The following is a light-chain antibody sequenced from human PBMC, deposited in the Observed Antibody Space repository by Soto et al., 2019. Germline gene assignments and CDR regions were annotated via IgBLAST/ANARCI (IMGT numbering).Light chain of an antibody. V-gene: IGKV3-20*01. CDR3: QQYGTSIT. J-gene: IGKJ5*01. Sequence: EIVLTQSPGTLSLSPGERATLSCRASQSFSSSYLAWYQQKPGQAPRLLIYGASSRATGIPDRFSGSGSGTYFTLTISRLEPEDFPVYYCQQYGTSITFGQGTRLEI. CDR2: GAS. CDR1: QSFSSSY.